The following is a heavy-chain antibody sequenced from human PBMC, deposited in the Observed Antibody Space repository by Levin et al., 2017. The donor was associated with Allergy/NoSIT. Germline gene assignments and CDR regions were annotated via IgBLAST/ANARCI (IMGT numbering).Heavy chain of an antibody. CDR3: TRSDGFAESGF. CDR1: GGYITSYY. J-gene: IGHJ4*02. Sequence: ESLKISCTVSGGYITSYYWNWIRQPPGKGLECIGQVYYSWSTTYNDSLKSRLTISIDPSKHQFSLTLTSFTAADTAVYYCTRSDGFAESGFWGQGKLVIVSS. CDR2: VYYSWST. D-gene: IGHD3-10*01. V-gene: IGHV4-59*01.